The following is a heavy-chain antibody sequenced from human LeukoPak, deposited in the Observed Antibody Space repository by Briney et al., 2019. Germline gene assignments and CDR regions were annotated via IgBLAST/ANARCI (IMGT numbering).Heavy chain of an antibody. CDR3: ARGGDPRYTDY. CDR1: GFTFSTYW. D-gene: IGHD2-21*02. CDR2: IKQDGSQK. J-gene: IGHJ4*02. Sequence: PGGSLRLSCAASGFTFSTYWVSWVRQAPGKGLEWVANIKQDGSQKYYVDSVKGRFTISRDNAKNSLCLQMNSLRAEDTAVYYCARGGDPRYTDYWGQGTLVTVSS. V-gene: IGHV3-7*02.